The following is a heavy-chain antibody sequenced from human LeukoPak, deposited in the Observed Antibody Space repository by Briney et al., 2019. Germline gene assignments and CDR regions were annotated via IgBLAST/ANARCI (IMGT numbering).Heavy chain of an antibody. CDR3: ARDPPGYYGSGSLPLY. V-gene: IGHV1-18*01. CDR1: GYTFTSYG. J-gene: IGHJ4*02. Sequence: GASVKVSCKASGYTFTSYGISWVRQAPGQGLEWMGWTSAYNGNTNYAQKLQGRVTMTTDTSTSTAYMELRSLRSDDTAVYYCARDPPGYYGSGSLPLYWGQGTLVTVSS. CDR2: TSAYNGNT. D-gene: IGHD3-10*01.